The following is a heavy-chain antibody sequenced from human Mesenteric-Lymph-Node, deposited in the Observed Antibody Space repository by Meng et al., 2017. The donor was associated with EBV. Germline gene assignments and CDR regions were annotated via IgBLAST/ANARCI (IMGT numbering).Heavy chain of an antibody. Sequence: QGPLQQWGGGRLEPSESLSLTCEASGGSFSGYHWSWIRQPPGKGLEYIGEISQSGDTTYNPSLKSRVTISVDRSRNQFSLKMASVTAADTAVYYCARGAIFGIVITYFDYWSQGTLVTVSS. CDR3: ARGAIFGIVITYFDY. D-gene: IGHD3-3*02. CDR1: GGSFSGYH. J-gene: IGHJ4*02. CDR2: ISQSGDT. V-gene: IGHV4-34*01.